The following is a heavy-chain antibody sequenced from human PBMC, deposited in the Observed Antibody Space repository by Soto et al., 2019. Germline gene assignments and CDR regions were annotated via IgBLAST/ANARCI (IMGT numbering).Heavy chain of an antibody. J-gene: IGHJ6*03. CDR1: GYSFTSYW. V-gene: IGHV5-51*01. CDR2: IYPGDSDT. Sequence: PGESLKISCKGSGYSFTSYWIGWVRQMPGKGLEWMGIIYPGDSDTRYSPSFQGQVTISADKSISTAYLQWSSLKASDTAVYYCARIDIVVVPAAMDPHYYYYMAVWGKGTTVTVSS. D-gene: IGHD2-2*01. CDR3: ARIDIVVVPAAMDPHYYYYMAV.